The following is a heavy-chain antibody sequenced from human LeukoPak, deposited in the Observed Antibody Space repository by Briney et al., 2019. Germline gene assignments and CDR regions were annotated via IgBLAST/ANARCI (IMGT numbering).Heavy chain of an antibody. J-gene: IGHJ4*02. CDR2: TYYRSKWYY. V-gene: IGHV6-1*01. D-gene: IGHD1-26*01. CDR3: ARDPVGGSTIFDY. CDR1: GDRVSSNSAA. Sequence: SQTLSLTCAISGDRVSSNSAAWNWIRQSPSRGLEWLGRTYYRSKWYYDYAVAVKSRISINPDTSKNQFSLQLGSVTPEDTAVYYCARDPVGGSTIFDYWGQGTLVTVSS.